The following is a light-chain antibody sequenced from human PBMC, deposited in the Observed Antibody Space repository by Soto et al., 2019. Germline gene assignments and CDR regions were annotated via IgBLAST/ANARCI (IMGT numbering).Light chain of an antibody. CDR1: STDVGDYNF. Sequence: QSALTQPASVSGSPGQSITISCTGTSTDVGDYNFVFWYQQHAGKAPKPVISEVRNRPSGVSDRFSGSKSGNRASLTISGLQAEDEADYYCSSYTSSSTVVFGTGTKVTVL. CDR2: EVR. V-gene: IGLV2-14*01. J-gene: IGLJ1*01. CDR3: SSYTSSSTVV.